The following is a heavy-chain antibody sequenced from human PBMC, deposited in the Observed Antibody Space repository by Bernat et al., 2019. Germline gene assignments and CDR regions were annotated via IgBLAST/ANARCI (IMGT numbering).Heavy chain of an antibody. D-gene: IGHD6-13*01. CDR1: GYTFTGYY. J-gene: IGHJ4*02. CDR2: INPNSGGT. V-gene: IGHV1-2*04. Sequence: QVQLVQSGAEVKKPGASVKVSCKASGYTFTGYYMHWVRQAPGQGLEWMGWINPNSGGTNYAQKFQGWVTMTRDMSISTAYMELSRLRSDDTAVYYCARGGGIAAADTEFDYWGQGTLVTVSS. CDR3: ARGGGIAAADTEFDY.